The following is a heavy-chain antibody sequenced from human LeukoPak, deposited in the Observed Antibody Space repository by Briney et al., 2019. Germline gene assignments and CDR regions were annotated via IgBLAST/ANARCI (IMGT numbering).Heavy chain of an antibody. J-gene: IGHJ5*02. CDR1: GFTFSSYS. Sequence: GSLRLSCAASGFTFSSYSMNWVRQAPGNGLEWIGSVYHSGSTYYNPSLKSRVTISVDTSKNQFSLKLTSVTAADTAVYYCVRLGVVGLDQNWFDPWGQGTRVTVSS. V-gene: IGHV4-38-2*01. CDR3: VRLGVVGLDQNWFDP. CDR2: VYHSGST. D-gene: IGHD2-15*01.